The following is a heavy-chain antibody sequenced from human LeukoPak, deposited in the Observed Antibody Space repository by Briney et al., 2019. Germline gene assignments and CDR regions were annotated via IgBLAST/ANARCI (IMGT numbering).Heavy chain of an antibody. CDR2: ISSSGSTT. D-gene: IGHD3-22*01. CDR1: GFTFSSYE. CDR3: AKDIYYYDSSGYYDH. Sequence: GGSLRLSCVASGFTFSSYEMNWVRQAPGKGLEWVSYISSSGSTTYSADSVKGRFTISRDNAKNSLYLQMNSLRAEDTALYYCAKDIYYYDSSGYYDHWGQGTLVTVSS. J-gene: IGHJ4*02. V-gene: IGHV3-48*03.